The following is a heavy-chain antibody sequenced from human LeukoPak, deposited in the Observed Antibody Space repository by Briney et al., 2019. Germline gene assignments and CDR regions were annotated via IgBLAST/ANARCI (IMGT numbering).Heavy chain of an antibody. CDR1: GGSFSGYY. CDR2: IYYSGST. CDR3: ARGPFRFDP. V-gene: IGHV4-34*01. J-gene: IGHJ5*02. Sequence: PSETLSLTCAVYGGSFSGYYWSWIRQPPGKGLEWIGSIYYSGSTYYNPSLKSRVTISVDTSKNQFSLKLSSVTAADTAVYYCARGPFRFDPWGQGTLVTVSS. D-gene: IGHD2/OR15-2a*01.